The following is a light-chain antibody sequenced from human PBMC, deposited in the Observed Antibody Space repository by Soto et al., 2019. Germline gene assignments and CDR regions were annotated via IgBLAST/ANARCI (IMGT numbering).Light chain of an antibody. CDR2: AAS. Sequence: DIQMAQSPSSLSASVGDRVTITCRAGQAIANYLAWYQQKPGKAPKLLIYAASTLQSGVPSRFSVDRSGTDFTLTISSLQPEDVATYYCQKYNSAPLTFGPGTTVHIK. CDR1: QAIANY. J-gene: IGKJ3*01. CDR3: QKYNSAPLT. V-gene: IGKV1-27*01.